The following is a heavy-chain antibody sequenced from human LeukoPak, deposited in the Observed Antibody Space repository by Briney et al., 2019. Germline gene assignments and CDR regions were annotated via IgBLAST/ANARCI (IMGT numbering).Heavy chain of an antibody. CDR2: LNSDGTNT. J-gene: IGHJ2*01. CDR1: GFTFDDYA. D-gene: IGHD5-12*01. CDR3: ARGGLRNWYFDL. Sequence: GGSLRLSCAASGFTFDDYAMHWVRQAPGKGLVWVSRLNSDGTNTYHADSVKGRVTISRDNAKNTVYLEMNSLRAEDTAVYYCARGGLRNWYFDLWGRGTLVTVSS. V-gene: IGHV3-74*01.